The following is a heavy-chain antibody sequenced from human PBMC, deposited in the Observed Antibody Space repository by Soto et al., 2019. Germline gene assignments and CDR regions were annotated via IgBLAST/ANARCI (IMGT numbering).Heavy chain of an antibody. V-gene: IGHV1-69*13. CDR1: GGTFSSYA. CDR2: IIPIFGTA. CDR3: AREIGAVVVPAANHDAFDI. J-gene: IGHJ3*02. D-gene: IGHD2-2*01. Sequence: SVKVSCKASGGTFSSYAISWVRQAPGQGLEWMGGIIPIFGTANYAQKFQGRVTITADESTSTAYMELSSLRSEDTAVYYCAREIGAVVVPAANHDAFDIWGQGTMVTVSS.